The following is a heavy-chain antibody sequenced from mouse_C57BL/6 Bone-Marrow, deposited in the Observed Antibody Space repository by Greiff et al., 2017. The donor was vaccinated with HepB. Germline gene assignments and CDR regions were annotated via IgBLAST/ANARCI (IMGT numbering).Heavy chain of an antibody. CDR2: IYPRSGNT. CDR3: ARPFYYYGSSSWFAY. V-gene: IGHV1-81*01. CDR1: GYTFTSYG. Sequence: VKLMESGAELARPGASVKLSCKASGYTFTSYGISWVKQRTGQGLEWIGEIYPRSGNTYYNEKFKGKATLTADKSSSTAYMELRSLTSEDSAVYFCARPFYYYGSSSWFAYWGQGTLVTVSA. D-gene: IGHD1-1*01. J-gene: IGHJ3*01.